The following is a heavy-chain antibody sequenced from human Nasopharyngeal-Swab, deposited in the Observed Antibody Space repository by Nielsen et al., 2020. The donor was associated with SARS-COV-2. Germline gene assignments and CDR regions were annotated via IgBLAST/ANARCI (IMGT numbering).Heavy chain of an antibody. V-gene: IGHV3-7*05. J-gene: IGHJ4*02. Sequence: GASLKISCAASGFTFSSYWMSWVRQALGKGLEWVANIKQDGSEKHYVDSVKGRFTISRDNAKNSLYLQMNSLRAEDTAVYYCARIGGIAVAADGFDYWGQGTLVTVSS. CDR3: ARIGGIAVAADGFDY. CDR2: IKQDGSEK. D-gene: IGHD6-19*01. CDR1: GFTFSSYW.